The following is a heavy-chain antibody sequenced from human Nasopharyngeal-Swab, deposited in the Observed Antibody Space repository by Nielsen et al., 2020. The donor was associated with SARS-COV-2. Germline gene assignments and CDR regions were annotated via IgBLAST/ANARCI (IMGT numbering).Heavy chain of an antibody. Sequence: KVSCKGSGYSFTSYWIGWVRQMPGKGLEWMGIIYPGDSDTRYSPSFQGQVTISADKSISTAYLQWSSLKASDTAMYYCARRRYYDSSGYYHKSAFDIWGQGTMVIVSS. D-gene: IGHD3-22*01. J-gene: IGHJ3*02. CDR3: ARRRYYDSSGYYHKSAFDI. V-gene: IGHV5-51*01. CDR1: GYSFTSYW. CDR2: IYPGDSDT.